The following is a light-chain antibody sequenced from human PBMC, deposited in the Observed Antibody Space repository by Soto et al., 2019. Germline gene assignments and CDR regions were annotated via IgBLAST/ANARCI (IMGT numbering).Light chain of an antibody. CDR1: QSISSW. Sequence: DIQMTQSPSTLSASVGDRVTITCRASQSISSWLAWYQQKPGKAPKLLIYKASSLQSGVPSTFSGSGSGTHFTLTINSLQAEDSATYFCLQDYTYPWTFGQGTKVDIK. V-gene: IGKV1-5*03. J-gene: IGKJ1*01. CDR2: KAS. CDR3: LQDYTYPWT.